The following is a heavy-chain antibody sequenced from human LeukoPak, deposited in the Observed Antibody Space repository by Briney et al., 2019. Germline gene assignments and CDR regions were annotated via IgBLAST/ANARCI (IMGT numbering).Heavy chain of an antibody. Sequence: ASVKVSCKASGYTFTGYYMHWVRQAPGQGLEWMGWINPNSGGTNYAQKFQGRVTMTRDTSISTAYMELSRLRSDDTAVYYCARGRQLWSLTLSYYFDYWGQGTLVTVSS. V-gene: IGHV1-2*02. D-gene: IGHD5-18*01. CDR1: GYTFTGYY. CDR3: ARGRQLWSLTLSYYFDY. J-gene: IGHJ4*02. CDR2: INPNSGGT.